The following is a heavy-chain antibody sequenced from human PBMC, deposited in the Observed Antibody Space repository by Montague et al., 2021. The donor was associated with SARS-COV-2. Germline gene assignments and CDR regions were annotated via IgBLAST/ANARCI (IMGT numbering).Heavy chain of an antibody. J-gene: IGHJ6*03. D-gene: IGHD2-2*01. CDR3: AREGGYCSSTSCYGGYYYYMDV. V-gene: IGHV3-48*03. CDR2: ISSSGSTI. CDR1: GFTFSSYE. Sequence: SLRLSCAASGFTFSSYEMNWVRQAPGKGLEWVSYISSSGSTIYYADSVKGRFTISRDNAKNSLYLQMNSLRAEDTAVYYCAREGGYCSSTSCYGGYYYYMDVWGKGTTGTVSS.